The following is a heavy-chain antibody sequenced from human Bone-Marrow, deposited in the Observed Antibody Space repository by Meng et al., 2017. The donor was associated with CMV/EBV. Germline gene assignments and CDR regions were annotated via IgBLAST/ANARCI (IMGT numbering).Heavy chain of an antibody. D-gene: IGHD6-19*01. CDR3: ARDSHIAVAGRGIFGMDV. J-gene: IGHJ6*02. V-gene: IGHV3-30*02. CDR2: IRYDGSNK. CDR1: GFTFSSYG. Sequence: GGSLRLSCAASGFTFSSYGMHWVRQAPGKGLEWVAFIRYDGSNKYYADSVKGRFTISRDNSKNSLYLQMNSLRTEDTALYYCARDSHIAVAGRGIFGMDVWGQGTTVTVSS.